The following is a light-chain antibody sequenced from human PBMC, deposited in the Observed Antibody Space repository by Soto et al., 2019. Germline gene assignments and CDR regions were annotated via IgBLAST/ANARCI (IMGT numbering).Light chain of an antibody. J-gene: IGKJ3*01. V-gene: IGKV3-15*01. Sequence: EIVVTQSPGILSVSPGGRATLSCRASQSVGRNLAWYQQKPGQAPTLLIYVASTKVTGLPARFSGSESGTDFTLNISSQLSEDFAVYYCQEYSKWPLFTFGPGTRVD. CDR3: QEYSKWPLFT. CDR2: VAS. CDR1: QSVGRN.